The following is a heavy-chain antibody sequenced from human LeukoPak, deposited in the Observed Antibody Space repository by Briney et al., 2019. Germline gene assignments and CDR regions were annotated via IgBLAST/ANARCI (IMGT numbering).Heavy chain of an antibody. J-gene: IGHJ3*02. D-gene: IGHD1-26*01. CDR3: ATAFTEVGASLSAFDI. V-gene: IGHV1-24*01. CDR1: GYTLTELS. Sequence: ASVTVTCKVSGYTLTELSMHWVRQAPGKGLEWMGGFDTEDGETTYAQKFQGRVTMTEDTSTDTTYMELSSLRSEDTAVYYCATAFTEVGASLSAFDIWGQGTMVTVSS. CDR2: FDTEDGET.